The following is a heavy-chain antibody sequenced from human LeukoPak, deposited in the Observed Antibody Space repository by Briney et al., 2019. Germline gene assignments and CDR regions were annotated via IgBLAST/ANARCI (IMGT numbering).Heavy chain of an antibody. CDR2: INPNSGGT. J-gene: IGHJ5*02. Sequence: ASVKVSCKASGYTSTGYYMHWVRQAPGQGLEWMGWINPNSGGTNYAQKFQGRVTMTRDTSISTAYMELSRLRSDDTAVYYCARDLVADPQSIGGNWFDPWGQGTLVTVSS. D-gene: IGHD6-19*01. CDR1: GYTSTGYY. CDR3: ARDLVADPQSIGGNWFDP. V-gene: IGHV1-2*02.